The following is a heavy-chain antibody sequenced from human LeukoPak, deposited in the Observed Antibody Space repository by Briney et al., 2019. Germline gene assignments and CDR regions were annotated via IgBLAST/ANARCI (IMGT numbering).Heavy chain of an antibody. CDR2: ISYDGSNK. J-gene: IGHJ3*02. V-gene: IGHV3-30*04. Sequence: GRSLRLSCAASGFTFSSYAMHWVRQAPGKGLEWVAVISYDGSNKYYADSVKGRFTIPRDNSKNTLYLQMNSLRAEDTAVYYCARDRCSSTSCYFGAFDIWGQGTMVTVSS. CDR3: ARDRCSSTSCYFGAFDI. D-gene: IGHD2-2*01. CDR1: GFTFSSYA.